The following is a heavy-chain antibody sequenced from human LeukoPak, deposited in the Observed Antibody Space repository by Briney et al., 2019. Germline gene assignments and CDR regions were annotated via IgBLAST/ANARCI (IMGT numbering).Heavy chain of an antibody. J-gene: IGHJ4*02. D-gene: IGHD6-13*01. CDR1: GFTLDDYA. CDR2: ISWNSGSI. CDR3: AKDSSSSWYPINFDY. V-gene: IGHV3-9*03. Sequence: QAGGSLRLSCAASGFTLDDYAMHWVRQAPGKGLEWVSGISWNSGSIGYADSVKGRFTISRDNAKNSLYLQMNSLRVEDMALYYRAKDSSSSWYPINFDYWGQGTLVTVSS.